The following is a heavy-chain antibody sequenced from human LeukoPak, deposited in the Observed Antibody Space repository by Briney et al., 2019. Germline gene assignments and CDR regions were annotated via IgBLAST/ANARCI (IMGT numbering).Heavy chain of an antibody. CDR1: GGSISSGGYS. V-gene: IGHV4-30-2*01. J-gene: IGHJ4*02. CDR3: AGQTMVRGVRDY. Sequence: SETLSLTCAVSGGSISSGGYSWSWIRQPPGKGLEWIGYIYHSGSTYYNPSLKSRVTISVDRSKNQFSLKLSPVTAADTAVYYCAGQTMVRGVRDYWGQGTLVTVSS. CDR2: IYHSGST. D-gene: IGHD3-10*01.